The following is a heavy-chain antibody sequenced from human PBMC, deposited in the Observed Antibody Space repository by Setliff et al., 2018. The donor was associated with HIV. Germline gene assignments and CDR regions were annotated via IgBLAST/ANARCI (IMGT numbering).Heavy chain of an antibody. CDR3: VGGFYSDY. CDR1: GFTFSFDW. V-gene: IGHV3-7*01. Sequence: PGGSLRLSCAASGFTFSFDWMSWVRQAPGKGLEWVASLTPDGSQVYYADSVRGRFTISRDNAKSSLYLHINSLRAEDMAVYYCVGGFYSDYWGQGTLVTVSS. CDR2: LTPDGSQV. D-gene: IGHD5-12*01. J-gene: IGHJ4*02.